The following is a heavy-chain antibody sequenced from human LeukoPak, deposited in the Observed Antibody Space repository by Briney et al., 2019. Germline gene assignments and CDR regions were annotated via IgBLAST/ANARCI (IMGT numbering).Heavy chain of an antibody. J-gene: IGHJ2*01. CDR1: GGSISSYY. V-gene: IGHV4-59*01. CDR3: ARDREYSYGSDWYFDL. CDR2: IHFSGST. Sequence: NPSETLSLTCTVSGGSISSYYWSWIRQPPGKGLEWIGYIHFSGSTKYIPSLKSRVTMSVDTFTNQFSLELNSVTAADTAVYYCARDREYSYGSDWYFDLWGRGTLVTVSS. D-gene: IGHD3-16*01.